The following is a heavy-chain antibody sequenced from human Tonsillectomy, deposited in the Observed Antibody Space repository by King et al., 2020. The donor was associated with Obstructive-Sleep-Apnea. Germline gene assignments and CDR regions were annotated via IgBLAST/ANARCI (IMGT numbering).Heavy chain of an antibody. CDR3: ARWGVACLLEPVYYFDH. Sequence: QLQESGPGLVKPSETLSLTCTVSGGSVSIASYYWSWIRQPPGKGLEWIGYVYYSGSTNYNPSLKSRVIISVDTSKNQFSLKLSSVTAADTAVYYCARWGVACLLEPVYYFDHWGQGTLVTVSS. J-gene: IGHJ4*02. V-gene: IGHV4-61*01. CDR1: GGSVSIASYY. CDR2: VYYSGST. D-gene: IGHD3-10*01.